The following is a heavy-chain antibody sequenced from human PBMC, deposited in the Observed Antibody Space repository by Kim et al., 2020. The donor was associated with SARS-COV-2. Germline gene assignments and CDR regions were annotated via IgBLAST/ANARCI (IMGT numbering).Heavy chain of an antibody. D-gene: IGHD2-21*01. CDR3: ARHVTGDTMFDS. Sequence: YDTPSLKRRVTISVDTSKNHFSLKLSSVTAADTAVYYCARHVTGDTMFDSWGQATLVTVSS. J-gene: IGHJ4*02. V-gene: IGHV4-39*01.